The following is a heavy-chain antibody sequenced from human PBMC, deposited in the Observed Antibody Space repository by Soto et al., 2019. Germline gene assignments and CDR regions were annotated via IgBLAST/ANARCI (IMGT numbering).Heavy chain of an antibody. Sequence: PGGSLRLSCAASGFTFSSYGMHWVRQAPGKGLEWVAVISYDGSNKYYADSVKGRFTISRDNSKNTLYLQMNSLRAEDTAVYYCAKELTSSMLRGVYPIDYWGQATLVTVSS. J-gene: IGHJ4*02. CDR1: GFTFSSYG. CDR2: ISYDGSNK. D-gene: IGHD3-10*01. V-gene: IGHV3-30*18. CDR3: AKELTSSMLRGVYPIDY.